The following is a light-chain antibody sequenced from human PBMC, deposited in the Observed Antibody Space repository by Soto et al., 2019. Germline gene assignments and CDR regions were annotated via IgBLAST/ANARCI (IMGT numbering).Light chain of an antibody. J-gene: IGLJ1*01. CDR2: EVS. V-gene: IGLV2-14*01. CDR1: SSDVGAYNY. Sequence: QSALTQPASVSGSPGQSITISCTGTSSDVGAYNYVSWYQQHPGKAPKLMIYEVSKRPSGVSNRFSGSKSGNTASLTISGLQAEDEADYYCSSYTSRITDVFGTGTKLTVL. CDR3: SSYTSRITDV.